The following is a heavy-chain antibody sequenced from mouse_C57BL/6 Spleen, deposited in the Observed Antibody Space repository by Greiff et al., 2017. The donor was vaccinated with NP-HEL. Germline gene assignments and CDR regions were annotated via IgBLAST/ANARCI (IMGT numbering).Heavy chain of an antibody. V-gene: IGHV1-26*01. CDR2: INPNNGGT. D-gene: IGHD1-1*02. J-gene: IGHJ4*01. CDR3: AREDYDYYAMDY. CDR1: GYTFTDYY. Sequence: EVQLQQSGPELVKPGASVKISCKASGYTFTDYYMNWVKQSHGKSLEWIGDINPNNGGTSYNQKFKGKATLTVDKSSSTAYMELRSLTSEDSAVYYCAREDYDYYAMDYWGQGTSVTVSS.